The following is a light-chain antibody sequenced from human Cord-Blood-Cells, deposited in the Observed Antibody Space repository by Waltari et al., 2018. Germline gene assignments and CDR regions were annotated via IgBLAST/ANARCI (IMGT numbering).Light chain of an antibody. CDR3: CSYAGSYTYV. CDR1: SSDVGGYNY. V-gene: IGLV2-11*01. J-gene: IGLJ1*01. CDR2: DVS. Sequence: QSALTQPRPVSGSPGQSVTISCTGTSSDVGGYNYVSWYQQHPGKAPKLMIYDVSKRPSGVPDRFSGSKSGHTASLTISGLQAEDEADYYCCSYAGSYTYVFGTGTKVTVL.